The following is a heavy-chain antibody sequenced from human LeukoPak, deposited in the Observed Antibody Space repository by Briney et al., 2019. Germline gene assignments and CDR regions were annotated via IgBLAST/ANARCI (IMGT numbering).Heavy chain of an antibody. J-gene: IGHJ4*02. V-gene: IGHV3-30*18. CDR2: ISYDGSNI. CDR1: GFTFSSYG. D-gene: IGHD2-15*01. Sequence: GRSLRLSCAASGFTFSSYGMHWVRQAPGKGLEWVAVISYDGSNIYYADSVKGRFTITRDNSKNMLYLQMDSLRAEDTALYYCAKDQACSGGSCYSFDYWGQGTLVTVSS. CDR3: AKDQACSGGSCYSFDY.